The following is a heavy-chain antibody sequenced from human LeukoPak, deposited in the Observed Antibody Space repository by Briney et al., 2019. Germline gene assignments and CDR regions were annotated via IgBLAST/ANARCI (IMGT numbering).Heavy chain of an antibody. CDR1: GYTFTSYG. CDR2: ISAYNGNT. D-gene: IGHD6-13*01. CDR3: ARDGIAALYYFDY. V-gene: IGHV1-18*01. Sequence: ASVKVSCKASGYTFTSYGISWVRQAPGQGLEWMGWISAYNGNTNYAQKFQGRVTITTDESTSTAYMGLRSLRSDDTAVYYCARDGIAALYYFDYWGQGTLVTVSS. J-gene: IGHJ4*02.